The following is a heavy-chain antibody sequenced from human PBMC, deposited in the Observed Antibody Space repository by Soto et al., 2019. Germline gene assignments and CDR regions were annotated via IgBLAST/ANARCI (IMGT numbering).Heavy chain of an antibody. CDR1: GFTFSSYA. CDR3: AKDPALRGETIDS. D-gene: IGHD3-16*02. V-gene: IGHV3-23*01. J-gene: IGHJ4*02. CDR2: IVIGGTT. Sequence: EVQLLESGGGLVQPGGSLRLSCAASGFTFSSYAMSWVRQAPGKGLEWVSAIVIGGTTYYADSVKGRFTISRDNSKNTLYLQMSSLRAEDTAVYYCAKDPALRGETIDSWGRGALVTVSS.